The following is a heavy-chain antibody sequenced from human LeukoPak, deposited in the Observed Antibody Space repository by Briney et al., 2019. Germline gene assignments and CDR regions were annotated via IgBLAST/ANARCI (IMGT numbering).Heavy chain of an antibody. V-gene: IGHV1-8*03. CDR2: MNPNSGNT. CDR1: GYTFTSYD. J-gene: IGHJ5*02. CDR3: ARGVFGFLEWNHNWFDP. Sequence: ASVKVSCKASGYTFTSYDINWVRQATGQGLEWMGWMNPNSGNTGYAQKFQGRVTITRNTSIGTAYMELSSLRSEDTAVYYCARGVFGFLEWNHNWFDPWGQGTLVTVSS. D-gene: IGHD3-3*01.